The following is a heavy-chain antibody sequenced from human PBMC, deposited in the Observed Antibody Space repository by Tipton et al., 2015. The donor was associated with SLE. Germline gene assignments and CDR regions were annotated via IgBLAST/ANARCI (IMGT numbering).Heavy chain of an antibody. CDR2: IYYSGST. Sequence: LRLSCTVSGGSISSYYWSWIRQPPGKGLEWIGYIYYSGSTNYNPSLKSRVTISVDTSKNQFSLKLSSVTAADTAVYYCASIAAAGKWYFDSWGRGTLVTVSS. CDR3: ASIAAAGKWYFDS. J-gene: IGHJ2*01. V-gene: IGHV4-59*01. CDR1: GGSISSYY. D-gene: IGHD6-13*01.